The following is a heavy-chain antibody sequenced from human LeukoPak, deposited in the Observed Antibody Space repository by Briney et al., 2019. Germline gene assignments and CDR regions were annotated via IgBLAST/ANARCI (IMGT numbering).Heavy chain of an antibody. D-gene: IGHD2-8*02. CDR2: ISSSSSYI. V-gene: IGHV3-21*01. CDR1: GFTFSTYW. CDR3: ARAWSRVDPFDI. Sequence: GGSLRLSCAASGFTFSTYWMTWVRQAPGKGLEWVSSISSSSSYIYYADSVKGRFTISRDNAKNSLYLQMNSLRAEDTAVYYCARAWSRVDPFDIWGQGTMVTVSS. J-gene: IGHJ3*02.